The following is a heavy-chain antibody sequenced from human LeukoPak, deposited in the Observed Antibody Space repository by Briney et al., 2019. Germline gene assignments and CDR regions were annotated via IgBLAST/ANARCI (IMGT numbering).Heavy chain of an antibody. J-gene: IGHJ3*02. CDR3: ARVEPGAQRFGAFDI. D-gene: IGHD3-10*01. Sequence: ASVKVSCKVSGYTLTELSMHWVRQAPGKGLEWMGGFDPEDGETIYAQKFQGRVTMTEDTSTDTAYMELSSLRSEDTAVYYCARVEPGAQRFGAFDIWGQGTMVTVSS. V-gene: IGHV1-24*01. CDR2: FDPEDGET. CDR1: GYTLTELS.